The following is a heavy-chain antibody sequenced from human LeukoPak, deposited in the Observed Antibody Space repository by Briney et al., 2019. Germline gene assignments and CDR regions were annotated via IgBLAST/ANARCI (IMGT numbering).Heavy chain of an antibody. Sequence: SETLSLTCTVSGGSISSYYWSWIRQPPGKGLEWIGYIYYSGSTNYNPSLKSRVTISVATSKNQFSLKLSSVTAADTAVYYCARSYYDFWSGYYHWFDPWGQGTLVTVSS. CDR1: GGSISSYY. CDR2: IYYSGST. V-gene: IGHV4-59*01. CDR3: ARSYYDFWSGYYHWFDP. J-gene: IGHJ5*02. D-gene: IGHD3-3*01.